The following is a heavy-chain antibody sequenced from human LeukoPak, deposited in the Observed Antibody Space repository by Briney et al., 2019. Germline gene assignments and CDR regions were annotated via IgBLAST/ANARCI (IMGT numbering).Heavy chain of an antibody. V-gene: IGHV3-74*01. Sequence: GGSLRLSCAATGLAVTTEWMHWVRQAPGKGLVWVSGVNRDGSIRNYADSVKGRFTISRDDAKKTLYLQMNSLRAEDTAVYYCAKRFRGSLDAFDIWGQGTMVTVSS. J-gene: IGHJ3*02. D-gene: IGHD1-26*01. CDR3: AKRFRGSLDAFDI. CDR1: GLAVTTEW. CDR2: VNRDGSIR.